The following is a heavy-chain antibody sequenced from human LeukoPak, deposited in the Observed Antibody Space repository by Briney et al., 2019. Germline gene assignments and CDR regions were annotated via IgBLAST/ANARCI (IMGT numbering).Heavy chain of an antibody. Sequence: ASVKVSCKVSGYTLTELSMHWVRQAPGKGLEWMGGFDPEDGETIYAQKFQGRVTMTEDTSTDTAYMELSSLRSEDTAVYYCATDMGYYGSALLEGWFDPWGQGTPVTVSS. D-gene: IGHD3-10*01. J-gene: IGHJ5*02. V-gene: IGHV1-24*01. CDR1: GYTLTELS. CDR2: FDPEDGET. CDR3: ATDMGYYGSALLEGWFDP.